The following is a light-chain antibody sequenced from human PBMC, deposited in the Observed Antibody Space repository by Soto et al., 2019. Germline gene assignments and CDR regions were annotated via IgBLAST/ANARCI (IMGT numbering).Light chain of an antibody. CDR1: QSISSW. J-gene: IGKJ3*01. V-gene: IGKV1-5*03. Sequence: DIQMTQSPSTLSASVGDRVTITCRASQSISSWLAWYQQKPGKAPKRLIYKASSLESGVPSRFSGSGSGTEFTLTISRLQPDDFATYYCQQSFTFGHGTKVDIK. CDR2: KAS. CDR3: QQSFT.